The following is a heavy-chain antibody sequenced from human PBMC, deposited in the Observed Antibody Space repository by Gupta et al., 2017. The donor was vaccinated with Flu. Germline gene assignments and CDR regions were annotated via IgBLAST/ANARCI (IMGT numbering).Heavy chain of an antibody. CDR3: ARRSDHGGYFDS. J-gene: IGHJ4*02. Sequence: VSADSINKSPYYWGWIRQSPGRGLAWIGNIFYSGVTYYNPSLKGRVTISVDTSKNQFSLNLSSVTAADTAVYFCARRSDHGGYFDSWGQGTLVTVST. V-gene: IGHV4-39*01. CDR1: ADSINKSPYY. D-gene: IGHD4-17*01. CDR2: IFYSGVT.